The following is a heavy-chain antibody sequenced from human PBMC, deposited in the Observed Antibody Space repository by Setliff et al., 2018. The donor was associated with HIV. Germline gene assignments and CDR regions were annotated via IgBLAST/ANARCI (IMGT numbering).Heavy chain of an antibody. Sequence: PSETLSLTCAVYGGPFSDYSWTWIRQPPGRGLEWIGEINHSGSTSYNPSLKSRVSMSVDTSKNQFSLKLSSVTAADTAIFYCARATTGYSSIWYRNGLTYYYYMDVWGRGTKVTVSS. V-gene: IGHV4-34*01. CDR3: ARATTGYSSIWYRNGLTYYYYMDV. D-gene: IGHD6-13*01. J-gene: IGHJ6*03. CDR1: GGPFSDYS. CDR2: INHSGST.